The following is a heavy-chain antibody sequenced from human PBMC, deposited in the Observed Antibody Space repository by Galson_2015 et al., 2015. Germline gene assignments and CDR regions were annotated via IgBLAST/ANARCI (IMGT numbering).Heavy chain of an antibody. D-gene: IGHD3-3*01. J-gene: IGHJ3*02. CDR1: GFTFSSYA. V-gene: IGHV3-23*01. Sequence: LRLSCAASGFTFSSYAMTWVRQAPGKGLEWVSAISSSGGRTYYADSVKGRFTISRDNSKNTLYLQMNSLRAEDTAVYYCARTLSVNFWSGSRAFDIWGQGTMVTVSS. CDR2: ISSSGGRT. CDR3: ARTLSVNFWSGSRAFDI.